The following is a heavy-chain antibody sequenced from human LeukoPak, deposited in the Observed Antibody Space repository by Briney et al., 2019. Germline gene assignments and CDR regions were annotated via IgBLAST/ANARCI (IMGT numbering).Heavy chain of an antibody. CDR1: GGSMSSDY. J-gene: IGHJ5*02. CDR2: IHYSGST. CDR3: ARDPPLPSS. V-gene: IGHV4-59*01. Sequence: SETLSLTCTVSGGSMSSDYWSWIRQPPGKGLEWIGHIHYSGSTYYNPSLEGRVTISIHTPKNQFSLSLSSVTAADTAVYYCARDPPLPSSWGQGTLVTVSS.